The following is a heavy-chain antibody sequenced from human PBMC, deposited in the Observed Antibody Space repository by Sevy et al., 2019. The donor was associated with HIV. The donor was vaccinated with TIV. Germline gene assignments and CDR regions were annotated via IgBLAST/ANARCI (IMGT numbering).Heavy chain of an antibody. CDR1: GFTFSSYG. Sequence: GGSLRLSCAASGFTFSSYGMHWVRQAPGKGLEWVAFIRYDGSNKYYADSVKGRFTISRDNSKNTLYLQMNSLRAEDKAVYYCAKGDYGDYLGSVWGQGTTVTVSS. J-gene: IGHJ6*02. CDR3: AKGDYGDYLGSV. CDR2: IRYDGSNK. D-gene: IGHD4-17*01. V-gene: IGHV3-30*02.